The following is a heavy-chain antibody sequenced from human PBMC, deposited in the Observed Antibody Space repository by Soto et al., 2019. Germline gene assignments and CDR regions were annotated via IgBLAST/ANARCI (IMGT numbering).Heavy chain of an antibody. Sequence: QVQLQESGSGLVKPSQTLSLTCAVSGGSISSGGYSWSWIRQPPGKGLEWIGYIYHSGSTYYNPSLKSRVTISVDRSKNQFSLKLSSVTAADTAVYYCARGWYGDYVFDYWGQGTLITVSS. D-gene: IGHD4-17*01. CDR2: IYHSGST. V-gene: IGHV4-30-2*01. CDR3: ARGWYGDYVFDY. CDR1: GGSISSGGYS. J-gene: IGHJ4*02.